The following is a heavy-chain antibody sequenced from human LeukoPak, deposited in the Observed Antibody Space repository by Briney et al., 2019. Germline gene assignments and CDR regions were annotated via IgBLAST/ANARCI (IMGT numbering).Heavy chain of an antibody. CDR2: IRSKANSYAT. D-gene: IGHD6-13*01. CDR3: TRRTPPNGMAAESDY. J-gene: IGHJ4*02. CDR1: GFTFSGSA. Sequence: GGSLRLSCAASGFTFSGSAMHWVRQASGKGLEWVSRIRSKANSYATAYAASVKGRFTISRDDSKNTAYLQMNSLKTEDTAVYYCTRRTPPNGMAAESDYWGQGTLVTVSS. V-gene: IGHV3-73*01.